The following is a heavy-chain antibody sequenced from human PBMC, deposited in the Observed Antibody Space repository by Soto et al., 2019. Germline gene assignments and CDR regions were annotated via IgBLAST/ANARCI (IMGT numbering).Heavy chain of an antibody. V-gene: IGHV4-30-2*01. CDR1: GGSISSGGYS. J-gene: IGHJ4*02. CDR3: ARGVSLGY. D-gene: IGHD3-16*01. CDR2: IYHSGNT. Sequence: SETLSLTCAVSGGSISSGGYSWSWIRQPPGKGLEWIGYIYHSGNTYYNPSLKSRVTISVDRSKNQFSLKLSSVTAADTAVYYCARGVSLGYWGQRTLVSVPS.